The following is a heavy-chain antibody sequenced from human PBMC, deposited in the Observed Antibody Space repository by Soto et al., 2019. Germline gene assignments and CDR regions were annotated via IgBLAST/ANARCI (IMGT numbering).Heavy chain of an antibody. CDR2: IIPILGIA. CDR3: ARDLYSTSWYVRAFDM. J-gene: IGHJ3*02. CDR1: GGTFSSYT. D-gene: IGHD6-13*01. V-gene: IGHV1-69*04. Sequence: SVKVSCKASGGTFSSYTISWVRQAPGQGLEWMGRIIPILGIANYAQKFQGRVTITADKSTSTAYMELSSLRSEDTAVYYCARDLYSTSWYVRAFDMWGQGTMVTVSS.